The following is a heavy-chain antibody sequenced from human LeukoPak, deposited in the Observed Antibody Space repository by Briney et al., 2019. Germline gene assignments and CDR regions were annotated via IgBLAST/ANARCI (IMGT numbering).Heavy chain of an antibody. CDR1: GGSISSSNW. CDR3: ARLRAHAYNYGFDY. CDR2: IYHSGST. D-gene: IGHD5-24*01. J-gene: IGHJ4*02. V-gene: IGHV4-4*02. Sequence: SGTLSLTCAVSGGSISSSNWWSWIRQPPGKGLEWIGEIYHSGSTNYNPSLKSRVTISVDTSKNQFSLKLSSVTAADTAVYFCARLRAHAYNYGFDYWGQGALVTVSS.